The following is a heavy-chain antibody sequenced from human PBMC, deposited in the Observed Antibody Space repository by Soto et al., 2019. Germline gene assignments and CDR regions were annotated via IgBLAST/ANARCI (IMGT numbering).Heavy chain of an antibody. V-gene: IGHV1-18*01. D-gene: IGHD3-3*01. CDR2: ISAYNGNT. CDR3: ASRKYDFWSGYPYYHGRDL. J-gene: IGHJ6*02. Sequence: ASVSVSCKAAGDAFTSYGSSWVRPAPGELLEVMGWISAYNGNTNYAQKLQGRVTMTTDTSTSTAYRELRRLRSDDTAVDYCASRKYDFWSGYPYYHGRDLWGPGTPVTVPS. CDR1: GDAFTSYG.